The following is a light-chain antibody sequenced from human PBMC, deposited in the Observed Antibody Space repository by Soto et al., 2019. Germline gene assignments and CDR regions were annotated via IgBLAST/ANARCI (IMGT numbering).Light chain of an antibody. CDR1: ESVAGY. CDR3: QQYGSSPWT. CDR2: ETS. J-gene: IGKJ1*01. V-gene: IGKV3-11*01. Sequence: EIVLTQSPATLPLSPGERATLSCRASESVAGYLAWYQQKPGLPPRLLIYETSNRVIGIPARFSGSGSGTDFTLKISSLEPEDFAVYYCQQYGSSPWTFGQGTKVDIK.